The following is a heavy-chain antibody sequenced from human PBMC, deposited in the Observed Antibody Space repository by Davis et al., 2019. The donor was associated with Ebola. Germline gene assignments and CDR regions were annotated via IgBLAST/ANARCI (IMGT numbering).Heavy chain of an antibody. V-gene: IGHV3-33*08. Sequence: GESLKISCAASGFTFSSYAMHWVRQAPGKGLEWVAVIWYAGSNKYYADSVKGRFTISRDNSKNTLYLQMNSLRAEDTAVYYCARDTPPRYYYGSGRPLGCMDVWGQGTTVTVSS. D-gene: IGHD3-10*01. CDR3: ARDTPPRYYYGSGRPLGCMDV. J-gene: IGHJ6*02. CDR1: GFTFSSYA. CDR2: IWYAGSNK.